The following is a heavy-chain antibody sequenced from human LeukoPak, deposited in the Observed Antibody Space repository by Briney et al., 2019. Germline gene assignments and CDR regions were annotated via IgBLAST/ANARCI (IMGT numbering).Heavy chain of an antibody. CDR2: VFSSGNS. D-gene: IGHD3-16*01. J-gene: IGHJ4*02. CDR3: ARGLPSGYYGNYFDS. Sequence: PSQTLSLTCTVSGGSISSGSYYWSWIRQPAGKGLEWIGCVFSSGNSDYNSSLKSRVTISLDTSKNQFSLKLSSVTAADTAVYYCARGLPSGYYGNYFDSWGQGTLITVSS. CDR1: GGSISSGSYY. V-gene: IGHV4-61*02.